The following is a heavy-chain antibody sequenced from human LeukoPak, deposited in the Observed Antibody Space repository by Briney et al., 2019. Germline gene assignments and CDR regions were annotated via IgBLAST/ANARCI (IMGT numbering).Heavy chain of an antibody. V-gene: IGHV3-48*03. CDR1: GFTFSSYE. J-gene: IGHJ4*02. CDR3: AGDYGDYVLDY. CDR2: ISSSGSTI. Sequence: GGPLRLSCAASGFTFSSYEMNWVRQAPGKGLEWASYISSSGSTIYYADSVKGRFTISRDNAKNSLYLQMNSLRAEDTAVYYCAGDYGDYVLDYWGQGTLVTVSS. D-gene: IGHD4-17*01.